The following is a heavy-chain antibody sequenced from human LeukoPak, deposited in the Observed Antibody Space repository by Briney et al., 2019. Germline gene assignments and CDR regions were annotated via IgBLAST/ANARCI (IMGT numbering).Heavy chain of an antibody. J-gene: IGHJ6*03. CDR3: ARGLRYCSSTSCHPYYYYYYYMDV. V-gene: IGHV4-59*01. Sequence: SETLSLTCTVSGGSISSYYWSWIRQPPGKGLEWIGYIYYSGSTNYNPSLKSRVTISVDTSKNQFSLKLSSVTAADTAVYYCARGLRYCSSTSCHPYYYYYYYMDVWGKGTTVTVSS. CDR2: IYYSGST. D-gene: IGHD2-2*01. CDR1: GGSISSYY.